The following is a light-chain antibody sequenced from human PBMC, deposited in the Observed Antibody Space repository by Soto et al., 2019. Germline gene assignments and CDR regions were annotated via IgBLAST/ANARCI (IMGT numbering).Light chain of an antibody. CDR2: AAA. J-gene: IGKJ1*01. CDR1: QCAVDD. V-gene: IGKV1-27*01. Sequence: DIQIIQSPSSLSASVGHRVPITCRSSQCAVDDGAWFQQKPGKAPRLPSYAAATLHSVVPSRCSGSGSGTDFTLTISGLQPEAGATDYFQKYNTAPQTFGQGTKVDIK. CDR3: QKYNTAPQT.